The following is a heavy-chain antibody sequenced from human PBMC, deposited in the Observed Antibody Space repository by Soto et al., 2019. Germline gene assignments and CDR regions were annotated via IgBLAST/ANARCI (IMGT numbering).Heavy chain of an antibody. Sequence: QVQLQESGPGLVKPSGTLSLTCAVSGGSISSSNWWSWVRQPPGKGLEWIVEIYHSGSTNYNPSLKSRVTILVDKSKNQLSRKLSSVTAADTAVYYCARVVGGYYYGMDVWGQGTTVTVSS. D-gene: IGHD2-2*01. V-gene: IGHV4-4*02. CDR1: GGSISSSNW. J-gene: IGHJ6*02. CDR3: ARVVGGYYYGMDV. CDR2: IYHSGST.